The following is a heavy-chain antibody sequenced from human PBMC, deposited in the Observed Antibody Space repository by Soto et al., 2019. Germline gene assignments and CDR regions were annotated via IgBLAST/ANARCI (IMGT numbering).Heavy chain of an antibody. CDR2: IRGGGPTG. CDR1: GLALTHSH. Sequence: RLSCADSGLALTHSHMSWVRQPPGKRLAWISYIRGGGPTGYYADSWTGRFSISRDDAKQALYLEMNNLKAEDTAGYDCASHWVGCFDSWGQGMLVTVS. CDR3: ASHWVGCFDS. D-gene: IGHD7-27*01. J-gene: IGHJ5*01. V-gene: IGHV3-11*01.